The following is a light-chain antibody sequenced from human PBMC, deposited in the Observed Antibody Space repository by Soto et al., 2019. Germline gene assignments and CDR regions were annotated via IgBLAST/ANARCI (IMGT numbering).Light chain of an antibody. Sequence: ETMMTQSAVTVSVTTGERVTLSCRASQGIISNLSWYQQKRGQAPRVLIYGASTRATGVPDRFSGSGSGTEFTLTITSLQSEDSAIYYCPQYYDRPRRFGQRSNADIK. CDR3: PQYYDRPRR. CDR2: GAS. CDR1: QGIISN. J-gene: IGKJ1*01. V-gene: IGKV3-15*01.